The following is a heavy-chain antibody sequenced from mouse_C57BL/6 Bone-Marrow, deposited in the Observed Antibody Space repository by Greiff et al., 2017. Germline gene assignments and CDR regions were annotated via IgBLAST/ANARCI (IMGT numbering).Heavy chain of an antibody. CDR3: ARLDGSWFAY. D-gene: IGHD1-1*01. CDR2: INPYNGGT. CDR1: GYTFTDYY. Sequence: VQLQQSGPVLVKPGASVKMSCKASGYTFTDYYMNWVKQSPGKSLEWIGVINPYNGGTSYNQKFKGKATLTVDKSSSTAYMELNSLTSEDSAVYYCARLDGSWFAYWGQGTLVTVSA. J-gene: IGHJ3*01. V-gene: IGHV1-19*01.